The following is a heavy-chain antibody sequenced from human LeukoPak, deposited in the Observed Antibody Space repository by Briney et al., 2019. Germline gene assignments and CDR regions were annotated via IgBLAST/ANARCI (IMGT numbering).Heavy chain of an antibody. CDR2: ISSSSGYI. D-gene: IGHD6-13*01. CDR1: GFTFSNYS. Sequence: GGSLRLSCAASGFTFSNYSMNWVRQAPGKGLEWVSSISSSSGYISYADSVKGRFTMSRDNAKNSLYLQMNSLRAEDTAVYYCARDLSSSNYWGQGTLVTVSS. CDR3: ARDLSSSNY. J-gene: IGHJ4*02. V-gene: IGHV3-21*01.